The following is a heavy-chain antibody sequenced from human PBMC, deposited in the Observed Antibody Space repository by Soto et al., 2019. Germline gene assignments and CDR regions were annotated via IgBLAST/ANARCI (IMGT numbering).Heavy chain of an antibody. V-gene: IGHV1-69*05. D-gene: IGHD6-13*01. J-gene: IGHJ5*02. Sequence: SVKVSCTASGGTFSSYAISWVRQAPGQGLEWMGGIIPIFGTANYAQKVQGGVTMTTDTSTSTAYMELRSLRSDDTAVFYCARSPAATGTSWLDPWGQGTLVTVSS. CDR2: IIPIFGTA. CDR1: GGTFSSYA. CDR3: ARSPAATGTSWLDP.